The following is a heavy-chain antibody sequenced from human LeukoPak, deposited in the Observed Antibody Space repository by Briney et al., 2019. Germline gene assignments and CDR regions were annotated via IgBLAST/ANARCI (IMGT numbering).Heavy chain of an antibody. D-gene: IGHD3-10*01. CDR2: ISYDGSNK. CDR1: GFTLSSYA. CDR3: ARSGFDY. V-gene: IGHV3-30*04. J-gene: IGHJ4*02. Sequence: GGSLRLSCAASGFTLSSYAMHWVRQAPGKGLEWVAVISYDGSNKYYADSVKGRFTISRDNSKNTLYLQMNSLRAEDTAVYYCARSGFDYWGQGTLVTVSS.